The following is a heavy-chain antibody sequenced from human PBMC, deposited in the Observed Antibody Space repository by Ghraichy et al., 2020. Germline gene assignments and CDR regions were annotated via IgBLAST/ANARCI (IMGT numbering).Heavy chain of an antibody. CDR2: IYYTGST. V-gene: IGHV4-59*08. Sequence: TLSLTCTVSGGSISSYHWSWIRQPPGKGLEWIGYIYYTGSTNYNPSLKSRVTISLDTSKKQFSLKLSSVTAADTAVYFCARLKAVAGLADYFDYWGPGSLVTVSS. J-gene: IGHJ4*02. CDR3: ARLKAVAGLADYFDY. D-gene: IGHD6-19*01. CDR1: GGSISSYH.